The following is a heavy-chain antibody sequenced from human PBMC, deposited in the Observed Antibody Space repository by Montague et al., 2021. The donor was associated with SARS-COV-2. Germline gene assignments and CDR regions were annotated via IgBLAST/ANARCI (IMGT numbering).Heavy chain of an antibody. Sequence: SRRFSCAASGFPVTDTYMTLFRQAPGKGLEWVGRIESKIVGGTIDYAAPVKDRFTISRDDSRNTLYLQMDSLKTDDTAVYYCTTYASGSPAYWGQGTLVTVSS. CDR3: TTYASGSPAY. V-gene: IGHV3-15*04. J-gene: IGHJ4*02. CDR2: IESKIVGGTI. CDR1: GFPVTDTY. D-gene: IGHD1-26*01.